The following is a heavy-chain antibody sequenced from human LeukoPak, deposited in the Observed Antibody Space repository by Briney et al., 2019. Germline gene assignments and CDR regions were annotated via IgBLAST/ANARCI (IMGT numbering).Heavy chain of an antibody. CDR1: GFTFSSFG. J-gene: IGHJ4*02. CDR3: ARVRGSYSRAVDY. CDR2: IWYDASNK. V-gene: IGHV3-33*01. D-gene: IGHD1-26*01. Sequence: PGGSLRLSCAASGFTFSSFGMHWVRQAPGKGMEWLAVIWYDASNKYYADSVKGRFTISRDNSKNTLYLQVNSLRAEDTAVYYCARVRGSYSRAVDYWGQGTLVTVSS.